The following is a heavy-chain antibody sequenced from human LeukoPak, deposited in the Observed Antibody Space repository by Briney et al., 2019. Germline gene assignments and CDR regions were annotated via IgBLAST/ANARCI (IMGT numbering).Heavy chain of an antibody. V-gene: IGHV3-74*01. Sequence: GGSLRLSCAASGFTFSSYWMHWVRQAPGKGLVWVSRINSDGSSTSYADSVKGRFTISRDNAKNSLYLQMNSLRAEDTAVYYCARAPLLEGYCSGGSCYEFLDYWGQGTLVTVSS. D-gene: IGHD2-15*01. CDR1: GFTFSSYW. CDR3: ARAPLLEGYCSGGSCYEFLDY. CDR2: INSDGSST. J-gene: IGHJ4*02.